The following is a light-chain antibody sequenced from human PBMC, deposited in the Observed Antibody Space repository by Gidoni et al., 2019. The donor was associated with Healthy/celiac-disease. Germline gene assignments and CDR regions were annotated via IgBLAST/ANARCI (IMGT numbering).Light chain of an antibody. Sequence: DIQMTQSPSTLSASVGDRVTITCRASQSMSSWLAWYQQKPGKAPKRLIYKASSLESGVPSRFSGSGSGTECTLTISSLQPDDFATYYCQQYNSYWTFGQXTKVEIK. CDR3: QQYNSYWT. CDR2: KAS. V-gene: IGKV1-5*03. CDR1: QSMSSW. J-gene: IGKJ1*01.